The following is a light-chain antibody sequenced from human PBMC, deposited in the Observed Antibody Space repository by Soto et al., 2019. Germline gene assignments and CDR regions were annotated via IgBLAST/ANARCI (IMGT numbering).Light chain of an antibody. CDR1: SSNIGTST. V-gene: IGLV1-44*01. Sequence: QSVLTQPPSASGTPGQRVTISCSGSSSNIGTSTVNWYQQLPGTAPKLLIYSDNQRPLGVPNRFSGSKSGTSASLAISGLQSEDEADYYCAAWDDSLNGLLFGGGTKLTVL. CDR2: SDN. J-gene: IGLJ2*01. CDR3: AAWDDSLNGLL.